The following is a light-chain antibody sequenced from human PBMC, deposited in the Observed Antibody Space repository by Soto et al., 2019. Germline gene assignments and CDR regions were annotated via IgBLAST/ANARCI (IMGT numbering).Light chain of an antibody. CDR1: QSVSSN. J-gene: IGKJ1*01. CDR3: QQYNNWPPRT. V-gene: IGKV3-15*01. Sequence: EIVMTPSPATLSVSPVERATLSCRASQSVSSNLAWYQQKPGQAPRLLIYGASTRATGIPARFSGSGSGTEFTLTISSLQSEDFAVYYCQQYNNWPPRTFGQGTKVDI. CDR2: GAS.